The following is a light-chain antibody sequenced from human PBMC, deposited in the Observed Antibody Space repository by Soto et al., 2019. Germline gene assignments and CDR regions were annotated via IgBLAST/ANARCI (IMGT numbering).Light chain of an antibody. J-gene: IGLJ2*01. Sequence: QSALTQPASVSGSPGQSITISCTGTSSDVGGYNYVSWYQQHPGKAPKLMIYEVSNRPSGVSNRFSGSKSGNTASLTISGLQAEXEADYYCSSYTSSSTLVFGGGTKVTVX. CDR2: EVS. V-gene: IGLV2-14*01. CDR1: SSDVGGYNY. CDR3: SSYTSSSTLV.